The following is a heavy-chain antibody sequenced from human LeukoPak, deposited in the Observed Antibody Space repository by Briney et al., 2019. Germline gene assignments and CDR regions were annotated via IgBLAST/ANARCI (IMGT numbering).Heavy chain of an antibody. Sequence: ASVKVSCKASGGTFSSYSIRWVRQAPGQGLEWMGGIIPISGTTNYAQKFQGRVTITADESTSTAYMELSSLRSEDTAMYYCATYCSSANCYIWGYYFDYWGQGTLVTVSS. CDR1: GGTFSSYS. V-gene: IGHV1-69*13. CDR2: IIPISGTT. J-gene: IGHJ4*02. CDR3: ATYCSSANCYIWGYYFDY. D-gene: IGHD2-2*01.